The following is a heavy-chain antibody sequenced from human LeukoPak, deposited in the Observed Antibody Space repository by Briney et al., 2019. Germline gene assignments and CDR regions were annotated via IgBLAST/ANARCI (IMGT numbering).Heavy chain of an antibody. V-gene: IGHV3-30*02. J-gene: IGHJ4*02. CDR1: GFTFSSYG. CDR2: IRYDGSNK. D-gene: IGHD1-20*01. Sequence: GGPLRLSCAASGFTFSSYGMHWVRQAPGKGLEWVAFIRYDGSNKYYADSVKGRFTISRDNAKNSLYLQMNSLRAEDTAVYYCARGRHNWNYFVYWGQGTLVTVSS. CDR3: ARGRHNWNYFVY.